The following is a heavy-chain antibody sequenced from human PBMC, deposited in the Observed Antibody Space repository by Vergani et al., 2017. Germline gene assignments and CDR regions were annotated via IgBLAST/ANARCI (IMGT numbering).Heavy chain of an antibody. Sequence: QVQLVESGGGVVQPGRSLRLSCAASGFTFSSYAMHWVRQAPGKGLEWVAVISYDGSNKYYADSVKGRFTISRDNSKNTLYLQMNSLRAEDTAVYYCARVPRIAARPGSYYYYMDVWGKGTTVTVSS. CDR2: ISYDGSNK. D-gene: IGHD6-6*01. V-gene: IGHV3-30*04. J-gene: IGHJ6*03. CDR1: GFTFSSYA. CDR3: ARVPRIAARPGSYYYYMDV.